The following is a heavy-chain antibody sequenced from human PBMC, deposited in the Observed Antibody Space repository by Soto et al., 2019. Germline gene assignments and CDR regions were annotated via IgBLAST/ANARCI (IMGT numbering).Heavy chain of an antibody. CDR1: GFTFSSYA. CDR3: ARDLGGTAMAEELNWFDP. Sequence: GGSLRLSCAASGFTFSSYAMHWVRQAPGKGLEWVAVISYDGSNKYYADSVKGRFTISRDNSKNTLYLQMNSLRAEDTAVYYCARDLGGTAMAEELNWFDPWGQGTLVTVSS. V-gene: IGHV3-30-3*01. CDR2: ISYDGSNK. J-gene: IGHJ5*02. D-gene: IGHD5-18*01.